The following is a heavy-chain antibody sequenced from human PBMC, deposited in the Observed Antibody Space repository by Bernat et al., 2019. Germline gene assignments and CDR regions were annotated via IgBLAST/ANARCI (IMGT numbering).Heavy chain of an antibody. V-gene: IGHV3-74*01. D-gene: IGHD2-8*02. CDR1: GFTFSRYW. Sequence: APLVQSGGGRVQPGESLRLSCAASGFTFSRYWAHWVRQPPGKGLVWVSRIDADGSDTTYTDSVMGRFTISRDNARNTLYLHMSSLRVEDTAVYYCASGYSTGHDPGYWGQGTLVTVSS. J-gene: IGHJ4*02. CDR2: IDADGSDT. CDR3: ASGYSTGHDPGY.